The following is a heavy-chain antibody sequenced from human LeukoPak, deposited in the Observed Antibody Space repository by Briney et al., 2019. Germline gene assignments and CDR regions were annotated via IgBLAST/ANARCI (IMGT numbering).Heavy chain of an antibody. V-gene: IGHV3-74*01. J-gene: IGHJ3*02. Sequence: GWSLRLSCAATGFTLSSYWMHWVRQVPGKGLVGVSRIRSDGGDTTYADSVKGRFTISRDNAKNTLYLQMNSLTAEDTAVYYCARLLRGSAFDIWGQGTMVTVSS. D-gene: IGHD3-10*01. CDR2: IRSDGGDT. CDR1: GFTLSSYW. CDR3: ARLLRGSAFDI.